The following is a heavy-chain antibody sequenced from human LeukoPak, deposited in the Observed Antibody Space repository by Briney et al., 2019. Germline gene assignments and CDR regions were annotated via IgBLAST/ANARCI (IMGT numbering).Heavy chain of an antibody. CDR1: GFTFSTYA. Sequence: VGSLRLSCAASGFTFSTYAMSWVRQAPARGLEWVSAISASGDNTFYADSVKGRFTISRDNSKNTLLLQMNTLGAEDTAVYYCAKYCISSTCCQPYGMDAWGQGTTVTVSS. CDR2: ISASGDNT. D-gene: IGHD2-2*01. J-gene: IGHJ6*02. V-gene: IGHV3-23*01. CDR3: AKYCISSTCCQPYGMDA.